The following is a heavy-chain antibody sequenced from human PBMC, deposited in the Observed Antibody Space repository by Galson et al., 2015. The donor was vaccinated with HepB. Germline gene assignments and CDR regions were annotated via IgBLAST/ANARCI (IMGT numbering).Heavy chain of an antibody. Sequence: SLRLSCAVSGFTFSSYAMSWVRQAPGKGLEWVSGISGSGGSTYYADSVKGRFTSSRDNSKNTLYLQMNSLRAEDTAVYYCAKKMGSSGYYDDDGFDIWGQGTMVTVSS. CDR1: GFTFSSYA. D-gene: IGHD3-22*01. J-gene: IGHJ3*02. CDR2: ISGSGGST. CDR3: AKKMGSSGYYDDDGFDI. V-gene: IGHV3-23*01.